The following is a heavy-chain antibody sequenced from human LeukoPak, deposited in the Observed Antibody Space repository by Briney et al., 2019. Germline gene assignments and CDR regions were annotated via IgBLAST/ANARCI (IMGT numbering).Heavy chain of an antibody. D-gene: IGHD2-2*01. V-gene: IGHV4-61*01. Sequence: SETLSLTCTVSGGSISSGSYYWSWIRQPPGKGLEWIGYIYYSGSTNYNPSLKSRVTISVDTSKNQFSLKLSSVTAADTAVYYCAREPRYCSSTSCPFDYWGQGTLVTVSS. CDR3: AREPRYCSSTSCPFDY. CDR2: IYYSGST. J-gene: IGHJ4*02. CDR1: GGSISSGSYY.